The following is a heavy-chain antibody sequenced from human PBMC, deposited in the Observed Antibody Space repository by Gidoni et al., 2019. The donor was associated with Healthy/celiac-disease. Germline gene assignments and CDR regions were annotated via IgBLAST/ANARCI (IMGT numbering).Heavy chain of an antibody. CDR3: ARDADYGWF. CDR1: GFTFSSTS. CDR2: ISSSSSYI. Sequence: EVQLVESGGGLVKPGGSLRLSCAASGFTFSSTSMNWVRQAPGKGLVWFSSISSSSSYIYYADSVKGRFTISRDNAKNSLYLQMNSLRAEDTAVYYCARDADYGWFWGQGTMVTVSS. D-gene: IGHD4-17*01. V-gene: IGHV3-21*01. J-gene: IGHJ3*01.